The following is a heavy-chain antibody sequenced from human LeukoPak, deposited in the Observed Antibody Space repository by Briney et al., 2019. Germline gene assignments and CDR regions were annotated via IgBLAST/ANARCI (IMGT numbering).Heavy chain of an antibody. CDR1: GFTFSSYS. V-gene: IGHV3-21*01. J-gene: IGHJ4*02. D-gene: IGHD3-3*01. Sequence: GGSLRLSCAASGFTFSSYSMNWVRQAPGKGLEWVSSISSSSSYICYADSVKGRFTISRDNAKNSLYLQMNSLRAEDTAVYYCARDGRFCGWGQGTLVTVSS. CDR3: ARDGRFCG. CDR2: ISSSSSYI.